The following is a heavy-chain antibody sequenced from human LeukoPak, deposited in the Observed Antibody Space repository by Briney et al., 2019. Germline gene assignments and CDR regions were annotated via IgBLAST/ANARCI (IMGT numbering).Heavy chain of an antibody. CDR2: IDPNSGGT. D-gene: IGHD2-15*01. J-gene: IGHJ4*02. Sequence: GASVKVSCKASGYTFTGYYMHWVRQAPGQGLEWMGRIDPNSGGTNYAQKFQGRVTMTRDTSISTAYMELSRLRSDDTAVYYCARWGPYCSGGSCYQFDYWGQGTLVTVSS. CDR1: GYTFTGYY. V-gene: IGHV1-2*06. CDR3: ARWGPYCSGGSCYQFDY.